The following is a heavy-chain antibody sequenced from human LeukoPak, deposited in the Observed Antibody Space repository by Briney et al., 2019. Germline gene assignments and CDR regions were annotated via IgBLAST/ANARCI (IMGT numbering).Heavy chain of an antibody. CDR1: GFTFSLYA. D-gene: IGHD6-13*01. J-gene: IGHJ4*02. CDR2: INDDSSDI. V-gene: IGHV3-21*05. Sequence: GGSLRLSCAASGFTFSLYAMNWVRQAPGKGLEWVSYINDDSSDIHYAGSVRGRFTISRDNAKNSLYLQMNSLRAEDTAVYYCARGQQLVQFDYWGQGTLVTVSS. CDR3: ARGQQLVQFDY.